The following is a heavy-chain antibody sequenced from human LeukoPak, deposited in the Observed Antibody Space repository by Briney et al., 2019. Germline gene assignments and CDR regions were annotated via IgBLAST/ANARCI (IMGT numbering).Heavy chain of an antibody. Sequence: PGGSPRLSCAASGFSFSSYYMSWVRQAPGKGLEWVALINPDGSERYYVDSVKGRFTISRDNAKNSLYLQMNSLRAEDTAVYYCAREAGTTFYYYYGMDVWGQGTTVTVSS. CDR3: AREAGTTFYYYYGMDV. J-gene: IGHJ6*02. D-gene: IGHD1-7*01. CDR2: INPDGSER. V-gene: IGHV3-7*03. CDR1: GFSFSSYY.